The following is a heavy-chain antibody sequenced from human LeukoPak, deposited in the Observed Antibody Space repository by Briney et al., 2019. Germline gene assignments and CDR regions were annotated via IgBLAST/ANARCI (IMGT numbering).Heavy chain of an antibody. J-gene: IGHJ4*02. CDR1: GFTFNSRSA. CDR2: IVVGSDNT. D-gene: IGHD6-13*01. Sequence: ASVKVSCKASGFTFNSRSAVQWVRQARGQRLEWIGWIVVGSDNTNYAQKFQERVTITRDMSTSTAYMELSSLRSEDTAVYYCAAPYSSTWFDYWGQGTLVTVSS. V-gene: IGHV1-58*01. CDR3: AAPYSSTWFDY.